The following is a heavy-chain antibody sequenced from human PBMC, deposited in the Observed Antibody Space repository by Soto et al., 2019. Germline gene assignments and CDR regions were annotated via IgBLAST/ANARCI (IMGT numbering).Heavy chain of an antibody. Sequence: PSETLSLTCTVSGGSISSYYWSWIRQPPGKGLEWIGYIYYSGSTNYNPSLKSRVTISVDTSKNQFSLKLSSVTAADTAVYYCARKKGSSSWHGGDYFDYWGQGTLVTVSS. D-gene: IGHD6-13*01. J-gene: IGHJ4*02. CDR3: ARKKGSSSWHGGDYFDY. CDR1: GGSISSYY. V-gene: IGHV4-59*01. CDR2: IYYSGST.